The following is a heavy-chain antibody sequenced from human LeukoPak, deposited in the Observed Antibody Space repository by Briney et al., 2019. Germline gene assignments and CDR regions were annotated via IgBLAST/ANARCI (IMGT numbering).Heavy chain of an antibody. J-gene: IGHJ5*02. CDR1: GSSVGSAYY. CDR3: ARDPNWDSWFDP. D-gene: IGHD3-16*01. V-gene: IGHV4-38-2*02. Sequence: SETLSPTCAVSGSSVGSAYYWVWIRQPPGKGLEWIGTISHNGNAYYNPSLKSRLAMSVETSKNQFSLHLSSVTAADTAVYFCARDPNWDSWFDPWGQGALVTVSS. CDR2: ISHNGNA.